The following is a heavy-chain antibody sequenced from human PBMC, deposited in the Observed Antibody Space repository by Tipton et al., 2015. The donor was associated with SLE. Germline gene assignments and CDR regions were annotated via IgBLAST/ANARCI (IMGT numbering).Heavy chain of an antibody. J-gene: IGHJ5*02. CDR3: ARDFFTCGGGDCP. Sequence: SLRLSCATSGFTFRSYSMNWVRQAPGKGLEWVSGINNDGSDTRYADYVKGRFTISRDNAKNTLYLQMNSLRAEDTAVYYCARDFFTCGGGDCPWGQGTLVTVSS. D-gene: IGHD2-21*01. V-gene: IGHV3-74*01. CDR1: GFTFRSYS. CDR2: INNDGSDT.